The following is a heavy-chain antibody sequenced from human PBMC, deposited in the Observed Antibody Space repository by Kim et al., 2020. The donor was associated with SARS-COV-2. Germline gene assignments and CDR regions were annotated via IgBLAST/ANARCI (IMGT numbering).Heavy chain of an antibody. D-gene: IGHD6-19*01. J-gene: IGHJ5*02. CDR1: GGTFSSYA. Sequence: SVKVSCKASGGTFSSYAISWVRQAPGQGLEWMGGIIPIFGTANYAQKFQGRVTITADESTSTAYMELSSLRSEDTAVYYCARDRGIAVAGTWFDPWGQGTLVTVSS. CDR2: IIPIFGTA. CDR3: ARDRGIAVAGTWFDP. V-gene: IGHV1-69*13.